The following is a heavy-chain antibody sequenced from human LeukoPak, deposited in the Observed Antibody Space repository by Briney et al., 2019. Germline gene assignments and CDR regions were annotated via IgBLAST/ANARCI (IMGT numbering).Heavy chain of an antibody. CDR3: ARDLEWELPGAPGMDV. Sequence: GGSLRLSCAASGFTFSSYSMNWVRQAPGKGLEWVSSISSSSSYIYYADSVKGRFTISRDNSKNTLYLQMNSLRAEDTAVYYCARDLEWELPGAPGMDVWGQGTTVTVSS. CDR1: GFTFSSYS. D-gene: IGHD1-26*01. J-gene: IGHJ6*02. CDR2: ISSSSSYI. V-gene: IGHV3-21*01.